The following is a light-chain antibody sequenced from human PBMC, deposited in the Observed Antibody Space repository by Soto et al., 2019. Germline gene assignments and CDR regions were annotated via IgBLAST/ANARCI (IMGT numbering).Light chain of an antibody. CDR2: EVS. CDR1: SSDVGGYNY. J-gene: IGLJ3*02. V-gene: IGLV2-14*01. Sequence: QSALTQPASVSGSPGQSITISCTGTSSDVGGYNYVSWYQQHPGKAPKLMIFEVSNRPSGVSNRFSGSKSGNTASLTISGLQPEDEADYYCLSYTSANTRVFGGGTKLTVL. CDR3: LSYTSANTRV.